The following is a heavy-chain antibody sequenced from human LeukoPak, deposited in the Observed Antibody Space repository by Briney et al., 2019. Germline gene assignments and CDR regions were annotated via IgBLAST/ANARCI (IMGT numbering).Heavy chain of an antibody. Sequence: GESLKISCKGSGYSFTNYWIGWVRQMPGKGLEWMGIIYPGDSDTRYSPSFQGRVTISTDKSIGTAYLQWSSLKASDTAMYYCARYSSGWSVDYWGQGTLVTVSS. J-gene: IGHJ4*02. CDR3: ARYSSGWSVDY. CDR1: GYSFTNYW. CDR2: IYPGDSDT. D-gene: IGHD6-19*01. V-gene: IGHV5-51*01.